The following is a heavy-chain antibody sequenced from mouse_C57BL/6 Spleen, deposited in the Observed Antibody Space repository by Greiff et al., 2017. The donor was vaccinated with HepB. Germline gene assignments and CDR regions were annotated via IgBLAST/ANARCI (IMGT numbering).Heavy chain of an antibody. D-gene: IGHD1-1*01. V-gene: IGHV3-6*01. CDR2: ISYDGSN. CDR3: ARSYYYGSSSFDY. J-gene: IGHJ2*01. CDR1: GYSITSGYY. Sequence: ESGPGLVKPSQSLSLTCSVTGYSITSGYYWNWIRQFPGNKLEWMGYISYDGSNNYNPSLKNRISITRDTSKNQFFLKLNSVTTEDTATYYCARSYYYGSSSFDYWGQGTTLTVSS.